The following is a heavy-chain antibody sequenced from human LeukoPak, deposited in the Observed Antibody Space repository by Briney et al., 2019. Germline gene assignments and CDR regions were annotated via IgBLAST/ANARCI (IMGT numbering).Heavy chain of an antibody. V-gene: IGHV4-34*01. J-gene: IGHJ4*02. Sequence: SETLSLTCAVYGGSFGGYYWSWIRQPPGKGLEWIGEINHSGSTNYNPSLKSRVTISVDTSKNQFSLRLNSVTAADTAVYYCARVSKAAAGYFDYWGQGTLVTVSS. CDR1: GGSFGGYY. CDR3: ARVSKAAAGYFDY. CDR2: INHSGST. D-gene: IGHD6-13*01.